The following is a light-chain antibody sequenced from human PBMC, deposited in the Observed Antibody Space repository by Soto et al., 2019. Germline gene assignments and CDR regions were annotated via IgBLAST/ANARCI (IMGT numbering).Light chain of an antibody. CDR2: AAS. CDR3: QQVNSYPYS. V-gene: IGKV1-9*01. CDR1: QAISSY. J-gene: IGKJ2*03. Sequence: IQLAQSPSSLSASVGDRVTMTCRASQAISSYLAWYQQKPGKAPQLLIYAASSLESGVPSRFSGSGSGTDFTRTISSLQPEDFATYYCQQVNSYPYSFGQGTKLEI.